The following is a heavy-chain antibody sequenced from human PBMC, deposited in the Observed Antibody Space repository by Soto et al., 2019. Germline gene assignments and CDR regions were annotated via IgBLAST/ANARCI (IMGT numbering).Heavy chain of an antibody. Sequence: QVQLVQSGAEEKKPGASVKVSCKASGYSFTSYAMHWVRQAPGQGLEWMGWINAGNGNTKYSQKFQGRVTITRDTSASRAYMELSSLRSEDTALYYCARAVAVPADFDYWGQGTLVTVSS. V-gene: IGHV1-3*05. CDR3: ARAVAVPADFDY. J-gene: IGHJ4*02. CDR2: INAGNGNT. D-gene: IGHD6-19*01. CDR1: GYSFTSYA.